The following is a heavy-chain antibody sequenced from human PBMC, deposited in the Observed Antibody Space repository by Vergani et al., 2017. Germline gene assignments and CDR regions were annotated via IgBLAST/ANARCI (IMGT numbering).Heavy chain of an antibody. CDR1: GFSFGNYA. CDR2: ISYDGTEK. D-gene: IGHD2-21*01. Sequence: QVKLEESGGGVVQPGRSLRLSCAASGFSFGNYAMHWVRQAPGKGLEWVGVISYDGTEKKYADSVNGRFTISRDNSKNSLYLQMNSLRAEDTAVYYCARDHPPALLDTNAFDIWGQGTMVTVSS. V-gene: IGHV3-30-3*01. J-gene: IGHJ3*02. CDR3: ARDHPPALLDTNAFDI.